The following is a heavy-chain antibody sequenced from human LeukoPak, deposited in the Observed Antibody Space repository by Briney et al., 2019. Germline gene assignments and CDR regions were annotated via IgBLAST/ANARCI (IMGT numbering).Heavy chain of an antibody. Sequence: SETLSLTCTVSGGSLRNYYWSWIRQPAGKGLEWIGRIYNSGNTNYNPSLKSRVTMSVDTSKNQLSLKLTSVTAADTAVYYCARDMYYYDNSGYRYFDYWGQGTLVTVSS. V-gene: IGHV4-4*07. D-gene: IGHD3-22*01. CDR1: GGSLRNYY. J-gene: IGHJ4*02. CDR3: ARDMYYYDNSGYRYFDY. CDR2: IYNSGNT.